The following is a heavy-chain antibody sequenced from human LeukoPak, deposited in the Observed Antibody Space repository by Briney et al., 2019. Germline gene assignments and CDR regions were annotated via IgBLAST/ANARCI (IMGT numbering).Heavy chain of an antibody. J-gene: IGHJ4*02. CDR3: ARDGPQYLDRSSTSCYSDY. V-gene: IGHV3-7*01. Sequence: GGSLRLSCAASGFTFSSYWISWVRQAPGKGLEWVANINQDGSEKYYVDSVKGRFTISRDNAKNALYLQMNSLRAEDTAVYYCARDGPQYLDRSSTSCYSDYWGQGTLVTVSS. CDR1: GFTFSSYW. CDR2: INQDGSEK. D-gene: IGHD2-2*01.